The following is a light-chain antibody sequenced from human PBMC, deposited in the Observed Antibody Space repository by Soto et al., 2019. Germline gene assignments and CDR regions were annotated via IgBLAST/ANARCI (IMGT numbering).Light chain of an antibody. Sequence: DVQMTQSPSSLSASVGDRVTITCRASQSIKKSLNWYQQKPGKAPKLLIFAASNLQSGVPSRFSGSGSGTDFTLTISSLQAEDFATYYCQQNYITPPWTFGPGTKVDNK. CDR1: QSIKKS. V-gene: IGKV1-39*01. CDR3: QQNYITPPWT. J-gene: IGKJ1*01. CDR2: AAS.